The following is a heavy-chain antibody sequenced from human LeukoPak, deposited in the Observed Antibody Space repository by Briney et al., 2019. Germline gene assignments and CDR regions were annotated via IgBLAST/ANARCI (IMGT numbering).Heavy chain of an antibody. J-gene: IGHJ4*02. D-gene: IGHD4-23*01. CDR1: GFTLGDYT. CDR3: AKDMAYGGNSIDY. CDR2: ISWSSGSI. Sequence: GRSLRLSCAASGFTLGDYTMHWVRQAPGKGLEWVSGISWSSGSIGYADSVKGRFTISRDNAQNSLYLQMNNLRTEDTAFYYCAKDMAYGGNSIDYWGQGTLVTVSS. V-gene: IGHV3-9*01.